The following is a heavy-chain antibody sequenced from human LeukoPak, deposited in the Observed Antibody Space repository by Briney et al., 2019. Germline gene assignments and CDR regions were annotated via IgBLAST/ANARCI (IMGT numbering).Heavy chain of an antibody. D-gene: IGHD4-17*01. CDR1: GFTFSSYS. CDR2: ISSSSSYI. Sequence: PGGSLRLSCAASGFTFSSYSMNWVRQAPGKGLEWVSSISSSSSYIYYADSMKGRFTISRDNAKKSLYLQMNSLRAEDTAVYYCARVVDHDYGDYYLDYWGQGTLVTVSS. J-gene: IGHJ4*02. V-gene: IGHV3-21*04. CDR3: ARVVDHDYGDYYLDY.